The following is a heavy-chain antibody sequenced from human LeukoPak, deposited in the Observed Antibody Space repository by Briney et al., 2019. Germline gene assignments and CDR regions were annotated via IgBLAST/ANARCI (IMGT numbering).Heavy chain of an antibody. J-gene: IGHJ4*02. CDR3: VRDDWATSELFDY. CDR1: GFTFSTYA. CDR2: MSSDGSVE. D-gene: IGHD1-26*01. Sequence: GGSLRLSCAASGFTFSTYAMHWVRQAPGKGLDWVAVMSSDGSVEFYADSVKGRFTISRDNSKNALFLQMNTLITEDKAFYFFVRDDWATSELFDYWGQGPLVSVSA. V-gene: IGHV3-30*01.